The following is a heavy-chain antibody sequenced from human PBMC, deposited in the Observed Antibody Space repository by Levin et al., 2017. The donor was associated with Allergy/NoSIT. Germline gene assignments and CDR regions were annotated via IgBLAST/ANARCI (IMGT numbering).Heavy chain of an antibody. CDR1: GYSFTNYW. V-gene: IGHV5-10-1*01. Sequence: GESLKISCKGSGYSFTNYWITWVRQMPGKGLEWMGRIDPSDSYTDYSPSFQGHVTISGDKSISTAYLQWSSLKASATAIYYCARHYGGNSFRCRAFDIWGQGTMVTVPS. CDR2: IDPSDSYT. J-gene: IGHJ3*02. CDR3: ARHYGGNSFRCRAFDI. D-gene: IGHD4-23*01.